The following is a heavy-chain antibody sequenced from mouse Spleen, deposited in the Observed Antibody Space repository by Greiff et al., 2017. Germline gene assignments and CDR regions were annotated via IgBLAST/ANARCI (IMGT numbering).Heavy chain of an antibody. J-gene: IGHJ3*01. V-gene: IGHV1-76*01. CDR3: AREGVYYGSSYGGFAY. D-gene: IGHD1-1*01. Sequence: VKLMESGAELVRPGASVKLSCKASGYTFTDYYINWVKQRPGQGLEWIARIYPGSGNTYYNEKFKGKATLTAEKSSSTAYMQLSSLTSEDSAVYFCAREGVYYGSSYGGFAYWGQGTLVTVSA. CDR1: GYTFTDYY. CDR2: IYPGSGNT.